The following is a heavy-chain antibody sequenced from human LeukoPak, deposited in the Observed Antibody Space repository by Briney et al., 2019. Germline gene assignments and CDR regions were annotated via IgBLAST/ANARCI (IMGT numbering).Heavy chain of an antibody. J-gene: IGHJ4*02. V-gene: IGHV3-9*01. CDR2: ISWNSGSI. Sequence: GGSLRLSCAASGFTFDDYAMHWVRQAPGKGLEWVSGISWNSGSIGYADSVKGRFTISRDNAKNSPYLQMNSLRAEDTALYYCAKDIRAVAGTGLDYWGQGTLVTVSS. CDR1: GFTFDDYA. D-gene: IGHD6-19*01. CDR3: AKDIRAVAGTGLDY.